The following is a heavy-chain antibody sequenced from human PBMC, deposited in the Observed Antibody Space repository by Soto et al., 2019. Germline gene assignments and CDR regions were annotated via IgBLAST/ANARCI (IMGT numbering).Heavy chain of an antibody. V-gene: IGHV3-9*02. D-gene: IGHD2-21*02. CDR1: GFIADDYA. Sequence: EVQLVESGGGLVQPGRSLRLSCVASGFIADDYAMHWVRQAPGKGLEWVSGISSNSATINYADSVKGRFTISRDNAKNSLFLQMNSLRPADTAFYYCVKDMKRGGMTPIHYFDSWGQGTLVTVSS. CDR2: ISSNSATI. CDR3: VKDMKRGGMTPIHYFDS. J-gene: IGHJ4*02.